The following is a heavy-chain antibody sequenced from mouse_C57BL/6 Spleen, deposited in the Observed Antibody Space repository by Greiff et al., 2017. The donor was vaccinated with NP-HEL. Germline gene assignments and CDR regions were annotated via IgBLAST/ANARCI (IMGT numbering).Heavy chain of an antibody. CDR2: IHPNSGST. J-gene: IGHJ2*01. Sequence: QVQLQQSGAELVKPGASVKLSCKASGYTFTSYWMPWVKQRPGQGLEWIGMIHPNSGSTNYNEKFKSKATLTVDKSSSTAYMQLSSLTSEDSAVYYCARRGPDYYFDYWGKGTTLTVSS. V-gene: IGHV1-64*01. CDR1: GYTFTSYW. CDR3: ARRGPDYYFDY.